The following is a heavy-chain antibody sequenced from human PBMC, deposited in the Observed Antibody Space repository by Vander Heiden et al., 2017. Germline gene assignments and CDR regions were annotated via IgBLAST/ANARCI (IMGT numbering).Heavy chain of an antibody. J-gene: IGHJ4*02. Sequence: QGQVVQSGAEVKKPGASGRVSCTASGYTFTTYAINWVRQASGQGLEWMGWMDPKTGETGYAQRFQGRVTMTRNISRSTAYMELSGLRSEDTAVYFCARVARFAGSYYNYFDTWGQGSLVTVSS. CDR1: GYTFTTYA. CDR3: ARVARFAGSYYNYFDT. CDR2: MDPKTGET. D-gene: IGHD1-26*01. V-gene: IGHV1-8*01.